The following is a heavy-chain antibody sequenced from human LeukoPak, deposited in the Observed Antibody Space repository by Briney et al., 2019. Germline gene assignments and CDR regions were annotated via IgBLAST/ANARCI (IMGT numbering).Heavy chain of an antibody. Sequence: GGSLRLSCAASGFTFSSYWMSWARQAPGKGLEWVVSINHNGNVNYYVDSVKGRFTISRDNAKNSLYLQMSNLRAEDTAVYFCARGGGLDVWGQGATVTVSS. D-gene: IGHD3-16*01. CDR2: INHNGNVN. CDR1: GFTFSSYW. V-gene: IGHV3-7*03. J-gene: IGHJ6*02. CDR3: ARGGGLDV.